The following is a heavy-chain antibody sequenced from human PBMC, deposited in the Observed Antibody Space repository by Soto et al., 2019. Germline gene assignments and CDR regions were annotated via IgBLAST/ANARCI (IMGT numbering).Heavy chain of an antibody. D-gene: IGHD6-19*01. CDR3: ARARGQWLATGRVGWFDP. Sequence: EVQLLESGGGLVQPGGSLRLSCAASGFTFSSYAMSWVRQAPGKGLEWVSVIYSGGSTYYADSVKGRFTISRDNSKNTLYLQMNSLRAEDTAVYYCARARGQWLATGRVGWFDPWGQGTLVTVSS. V-gene: IGHV3-23*03. CDR1: GFTFSSYA. CDR2: IYSGGST. J-gene: IGHJ5*02.